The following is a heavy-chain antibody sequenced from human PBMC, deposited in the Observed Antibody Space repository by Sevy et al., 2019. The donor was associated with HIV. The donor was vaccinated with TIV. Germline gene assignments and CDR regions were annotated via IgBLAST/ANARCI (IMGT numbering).Heavy chain of an antibody. V-gene: IGHV3-30-3*01. CDR3: VRAFEYISSPGYYYYGMDV. Sequence: GGSLRLSCAASAFTFSSYAMHWVRQAPGKGLEWVAVISYDGSNKYCADSVQSRFTISRDNSKNTLYLQMNSLRAEDTAVYYCVRAFEYISSPGYYYYGMDVCGQGTTVTVSS. CDR2: ISYDGSNK. CDR1: AFTFSSYA. J-gene: IGHJ6*02. D-gene: IGHD6-6*01.